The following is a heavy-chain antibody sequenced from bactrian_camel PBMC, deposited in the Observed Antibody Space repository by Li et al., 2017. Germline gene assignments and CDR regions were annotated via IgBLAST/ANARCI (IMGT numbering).Heavy chain of an antibody. CDR3: SPPPWVYAGRGN. D-gene: IGHD3*01. CDR1: GFTFSSYW. CDR2: IYSDGSGT. V-gene: IGHV3S6*01. Sequence: VQLVESGGGLVQPGGSLRLSCAASGFTFSSYWMYWVRQAPGKGLEWVSTIYSDGSGTFYADSVKGRFTTSRDNAKNTMYLQMNSLKSADTALYYCSPPPWVYAGRGNWGQGTQVTVS. J-gene: IGHJ4*01.